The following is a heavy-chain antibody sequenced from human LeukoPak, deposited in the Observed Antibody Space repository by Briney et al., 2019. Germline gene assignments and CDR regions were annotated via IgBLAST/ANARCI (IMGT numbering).Heavy chain of an antibody. CDR1: SGSISGYY. Sequence: SETLSLTCTVSSGSISGYYWSWIRQPPGKGLECIGYIYYSGSTNYNPSLKSRVTISVDTSRNQFSLKLTSVTAADTAVYYCAKVSDRDSSGYYWGFEYWGQGTLVTVSS. V-gene: IGHV4-59*08. CDR3: AKVSDRDSSGYYWGFEY. J-gene: IGHJ4*02. D-gene: IGHD3-22*01. CDR2: IYYSGST.